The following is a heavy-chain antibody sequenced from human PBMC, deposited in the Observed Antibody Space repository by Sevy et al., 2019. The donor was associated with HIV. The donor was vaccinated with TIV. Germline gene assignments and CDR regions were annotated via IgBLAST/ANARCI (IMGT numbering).Heavy chain of an antibody. CDR2: IRTKAYGGTT. D-gene: IGHD6-19*01. V-gene: IGHV3-49*03. CDR1: GFTFGDYA. CDR3: ARDHYSRAWYGGDFDY. Sequence: GGSLRLSCTASGFTFGDYAMTWFRQAPGKGLEWVGFIRTKAYGGTTEYAASVKGRFTISRDDSKNIAYLQMNSLKTEDTAVYYCARDHYSRAWYGGDFDYWDQGTLVTVSS. J-gene: IGHJ4*02.